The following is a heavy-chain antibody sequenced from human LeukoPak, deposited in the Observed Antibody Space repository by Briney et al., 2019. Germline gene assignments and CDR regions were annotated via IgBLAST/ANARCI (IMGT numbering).Heavy chain of an antibody. D-gene: IGHD5-24*01. J-gene: IGHJ4*02. CDR2: ISSSSSDT. CDR1: GFTSSDSY. CDR3: ARGSRTIELGDDY. Sequence: GGSLRLSCAASGFTSSDSYMSWIRQTPGKGLEWLSYISSSSSDTNYADSVKGQLHISRDNAKTSLYLQRNSLRAEDTAVYYCARGSRTIELGDDYWGQGPLVTVSS. V-gene: IGHV3-11*06.